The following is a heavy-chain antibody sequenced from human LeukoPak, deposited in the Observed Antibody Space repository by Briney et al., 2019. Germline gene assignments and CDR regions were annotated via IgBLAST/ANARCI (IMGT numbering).Heavy chain of an antibody. CDR3: ARAHIGNDLFIDY. CDR2: INPNSGGT. V-gene: IGHV1-2*02. Sequence: ASLKVSCKASGYTFTGYYMHWVRQAPGQGLEWMGWINPNSGGTNYAQTFQGRVTMTRDTSISTAYMDLSSLKSDDTAVYYCARAHIGNDLFIDYWGQGTLVTVSS. J-gene: IGHJ4*02. CDR1: GYTFTGYY. D-gene: IGHD2-21*01.